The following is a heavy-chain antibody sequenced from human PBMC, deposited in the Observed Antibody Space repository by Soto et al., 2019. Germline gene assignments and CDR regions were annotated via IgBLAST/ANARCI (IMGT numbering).Heavy chain of an antibody. D-gene: IGHD3-22*01. Sequence: QVQLVQSGAEVKKPGASVKVSCKASGYTFTSYGISWVRQAPGQGLEWMGWISAYNGNTNYAQKLQGRVTMTTDTSTSTAYMELRSLRSDDTAVYYCARDWGGGTMIVVVTNDAFDIWGQGTMVTVSS. CDR2: ISAYNGNT. CDR3: ARDWGGGTMIVVVTNDAFDI. CDR1: GYTFTSYG. V-gene: IGHV1-18*01. J-gene: IGHJ3*02.